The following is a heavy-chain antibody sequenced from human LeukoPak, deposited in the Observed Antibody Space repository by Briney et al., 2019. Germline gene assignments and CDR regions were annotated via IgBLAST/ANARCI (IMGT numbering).Heavy chain of an antibody. Sequence: SETLSLTCTVSGGSISSYYWSWLRQPPGKGLEWIGYVYYSGSTIYNPSLKSRVTISIDTSKNQFSLKLSSVTAADTAVYYCARGAVGGSYVGYWGQGTLVTVSS. CDR3: ARGAVGGSYVGY. CDR1: GGSISSYY. CDR2: VYYSGST. D-gene: IGHD1-26*01. J-gene: IGHJ4*02. V-gene: IGHV4-59*01.